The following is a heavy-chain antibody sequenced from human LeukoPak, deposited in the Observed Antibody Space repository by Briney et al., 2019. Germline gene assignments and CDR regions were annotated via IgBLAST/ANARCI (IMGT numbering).Heavy chain of an antibody. CDR2: ISYDGSNK. Sequence: GRSLRLYCAASGFTFSSYGMHWVRQAPGKGLEWVAVISYDGSNKYYADSVKGRFTISRDNSKNTLYLQMNSLRAEDTAVYYCAKDLSGGVVVITTSGYWGQGTLVTVSS. V-gene: IGHV3-30*18. J-gene: IGHJ4*02. D-gene: IGHD3-22*01. CDR3: AKDLSGGVVVITTSGY. CDR1: GFTFSSYG.